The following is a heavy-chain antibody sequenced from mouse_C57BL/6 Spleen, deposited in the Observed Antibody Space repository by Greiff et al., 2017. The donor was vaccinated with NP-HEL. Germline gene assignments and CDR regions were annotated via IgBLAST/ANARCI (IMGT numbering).Heavy chain of an antibody. CDR2: INPNNGGT. V-gene: IGHV1-26*01. D-gene: IGHD2-2*01. J-gene: IGHJ4*01. Sequence: VQLQQSGPELVKPGASVKISCKASGYTFTDYYMNWVKQSHGKSLEWIGDINPNNGGTSYNQKFKGKATLTVDKSSSTAYMELRSLTSEDSAVYYCARESTMVTSRAMDYWGQGTSVTVSS. CDR3: ARESTMVTSRAMDY. CDR1: GYTFTDYY.